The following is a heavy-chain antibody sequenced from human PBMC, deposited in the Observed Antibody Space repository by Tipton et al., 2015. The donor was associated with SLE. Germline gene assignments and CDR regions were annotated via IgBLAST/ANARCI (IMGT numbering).Heavy chain of an antibody. CDR1: GGSFSGYY. CDR3: ARDRVVGATHYFDY. V-gene: IGHV4-34*01. J-gene: IGHJ4*02. CDR2: INHSGST. D-gene: IGHD1-26*01. Sequence: TLSLTCAVYGGSFSGYYWSWIRQPPGKGLEWIGEINHSGSTNYNPSLKSRVTISVDTSKNQFSLKLSSVTAADTAVYYCARDRVVGATHYFDYWGQGTLVTVSS.